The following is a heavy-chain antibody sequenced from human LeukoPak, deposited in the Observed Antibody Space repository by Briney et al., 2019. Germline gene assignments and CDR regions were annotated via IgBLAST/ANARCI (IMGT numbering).Heavy chain of an antibody. CDR3: ARVREWWYFIDY. CDR2: IYYSGST. CDR1: GGSISSSSYY. V-gene: IGHV4-39*07. D-gene: IGHD2-15*01. J-gene: IGHJ4*02. Sequence: PSETLSLTCTVSGGSISSSSYYWGWIRQPPGKGLEWIGSIYYSGSTYYNPSLKSRVTISVDTSKNQFSLKLSSVTAADTAVYYCARVREWWYFIDYWGQGTLVTVSS.